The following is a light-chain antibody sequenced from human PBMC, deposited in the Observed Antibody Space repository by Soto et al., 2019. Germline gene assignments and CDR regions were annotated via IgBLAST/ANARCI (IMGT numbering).Light chain of an antibody. Sequence: EIVMTQSPATLSVSPGERATLSCRASQSVSSNFAWYQQKPGQAPRLLIYGASTRATGIPARFSGGGSGIEFTLTISSLQSEDFAVYYCQHYYNWPITFGQGTRLEIK. CDR3: QHYYNWPIT. J-gene: IGKJ5*01. CDR2: GAS. CDR1: QSVSSN. V-gene: IGKV3-15*01.